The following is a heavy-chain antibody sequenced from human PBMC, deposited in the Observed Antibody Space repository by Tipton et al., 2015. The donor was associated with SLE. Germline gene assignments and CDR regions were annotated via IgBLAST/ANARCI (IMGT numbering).Heavy chain of an antibody. CDR2: VYRSGST. CDR1: GGSISTYY. D-gene: IGHD1-14*01. J-gene: IGHJ4*02. CDR3: ARAEYTWEARYYFDN. Sequence: TLSLTCTVSGGSISTYYWSWIRQPPGKELEWIGYVYRSGSTSINPSLKSRVTISVDTSENQFSLKLTSMTAADTAVYYCARAEYTWEARYYFDNWGQGSLVTVSS. V-gene: IGHV4-59*12.